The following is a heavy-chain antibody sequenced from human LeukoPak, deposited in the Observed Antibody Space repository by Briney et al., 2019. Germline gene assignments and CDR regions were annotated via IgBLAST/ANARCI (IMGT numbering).Heavy chain of an antibody. CDR2: IWYDGSNK. J-gene: IGHJ6*02. V-gene: IGHV3-33*01. Sequence: PGGSLRLSCAASGFTFSSYGMHWVRQAPGKGLEWVAVIWYDGSNKYYADSVKGRFTISRDNSKNTLYLQMNSLRAEDTAVYYCARDAVVAAIYYYDGMDVWGQGTTVTVSS. CDR3: ARDAVVAAIYYYDGMDV. CDR1: GFTFSSYG. D-gene: IGHD2-15*01.